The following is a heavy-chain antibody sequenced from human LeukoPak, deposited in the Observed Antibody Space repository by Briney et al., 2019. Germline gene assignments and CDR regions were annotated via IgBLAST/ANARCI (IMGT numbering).Heavy chain of an antibody. CDR3: AYATAALFSDYYMDV. CDR1: GFTFPNFA. Sequence: GGSLRLSCAAPGFTFPNFAIHWVPQAPGKGLEWVTEISDDGNNKYFADSVKGRFTISRDNSKNTLYLQMNSLRAEDTAVYYCAYATAALFSDYYMDVWGKGTTVTVSS. V-gene: IGHV3-30*03. CDR2: ISDDGNNK. D-gene: IGHD3-10*02. J-gene: IGHJ6*03.